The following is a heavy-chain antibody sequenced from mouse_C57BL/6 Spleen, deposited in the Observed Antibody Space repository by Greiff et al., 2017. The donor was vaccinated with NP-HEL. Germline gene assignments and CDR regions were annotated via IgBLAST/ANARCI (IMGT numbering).Heavy chain of an antibody. CDR1: GYAFTNYL. Sequence: QVQLQQSGAELVRPGTSVKVSCKASGYAFTNYLIEWVKQRPGQGLEWIGVINPGSGGTNYNEKFKGKATLTADKSSSTAYMQRSSLTSEDSAVYFCARRNLNFDYWGQGTTLTVSS. V-gene: IGHV1-54*01. CDR3: ARRNLNFDY. CDR2: INPGSGGT. J-gene: IGHJ2*01.